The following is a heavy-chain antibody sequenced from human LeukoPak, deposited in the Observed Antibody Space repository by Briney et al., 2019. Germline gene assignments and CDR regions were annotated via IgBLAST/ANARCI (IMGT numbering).Heavy chain of an antibody. CDR2: INSAGGST. CDR1: GFTFGDYW. CDR3: VRGGVDY. J-gene: IGHJ4*02. D-gene: IGHD3-16*01. Sequence: GGSLRLSCVASGFTFGDYWIHWVRQVPGKGLVWVSRINSAGGSTDFADSVKGRFTISRDNAKNTVYLQMNSLRVEDTAVYYCVRGGVDYWGQGTLVTVSS. V-gene: IGHV3-74*01.